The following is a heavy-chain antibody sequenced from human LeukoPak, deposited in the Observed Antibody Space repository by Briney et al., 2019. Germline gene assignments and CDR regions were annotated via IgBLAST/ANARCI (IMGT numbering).Heavy chain of an antibody. CDR2: IYTSGST. J-gene: IGHJ4*02. CDR1: GGSISSYY. D-gene: IGHD6-19*01. Sequence: SETLSLTCTVSGGSISSYYWSWIRQPAGKGLEWIGRIYTSGSTNYNPSLKSRVTMSVDTSKNQFSLKLSSVTAADTAVYYCARVGSPLRGYSSGWYGGEGYYFDYWGQGTLVTVSS. CDR3: ARVGSPLRGYSSGWYGGEGYYFDY. V-gene: IGHV4-4*07.